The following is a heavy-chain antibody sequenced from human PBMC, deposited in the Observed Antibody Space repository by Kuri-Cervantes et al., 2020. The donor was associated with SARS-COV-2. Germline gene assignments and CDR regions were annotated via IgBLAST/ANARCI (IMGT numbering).Heavy chain of an antibody. V-gene: IGHV4-39*01. CDR1: GGSISSSSYY. J-gene: IGHJ4*02. Sequence: ESLKISCTVSGGSISSSSYYLGWPRQPPGKGLEWIGSIYYSGCTYYNPSLKSRVTISVDTSKIQFSLKLSSVTAADTAVYYCARHSTLDHWGQGTLVTVSS. D-gene: IGHD2-2*01. CDR3: ARHSTLDH. CDR2: IYYSGCT.